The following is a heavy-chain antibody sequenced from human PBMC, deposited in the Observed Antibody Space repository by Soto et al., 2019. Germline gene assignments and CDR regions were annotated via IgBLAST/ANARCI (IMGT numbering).Heavy chain of an antibody. CDR3: ARGLGIYCSRIRCSNWFDH. J-gene: IGHJ5*02. CDR1: GFTFTNYW. V-gene: IGHV3-7*03. D-gene: IGHD2-2*01. Sequence: GGSLRLSCAASGFTFTNYWMSWVRQAPGKGLEWVANIKEDGSEKYYVDSVKGRFTISRDNAKNSLYLQMHSLIAEDTAVYYCARGLGIYCSRIRCSNWFDHWGQGTLVTVSS. CDR2: IKEDGSEK.